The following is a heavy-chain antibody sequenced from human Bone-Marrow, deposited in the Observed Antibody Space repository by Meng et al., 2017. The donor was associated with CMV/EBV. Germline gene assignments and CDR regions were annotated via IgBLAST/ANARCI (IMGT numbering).Heavy chain of an antibody. CDR3: ATEVGATRFFDY. CDR2: IIPIFGTA. CDR1: GGTFSSYA. D-gene: IGHD1-26*01. J-gene: IGHJ4*02. V-gene: IGHV1-69*12. Sequence: QVPVVQSGVEVKKPGSSVKVSCKASGGTFSSYAISWVRQAPGQGLEWMGGIIPIFGTANYAQKFQGRVTITADESTSTAYMELSSLRSEDTAVYYCATEVGATRFFDYWGQGTLVTVSS.